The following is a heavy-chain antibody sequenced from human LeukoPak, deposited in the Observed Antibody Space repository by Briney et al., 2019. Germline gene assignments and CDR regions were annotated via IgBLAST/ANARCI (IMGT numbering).Heavy chain of an antibody. CDR1: GGSISNDY. V-gene: IGHV4-4*07. CDR3: AKLAPRGGFDI. Sequence: PSETLSLTCTVSGGSISNDYWGWVRQPAGRELEWIGHIYITGTSNYNPSLQSRVTMSLDTSKNKFSLKLASVTAADTAVYYCAKLAPRGGFDIWGQGTMVTVSS. D-gene: IGHD3-3*02. J-gene: IGHJ3*02. CDR2: IYITGTS.